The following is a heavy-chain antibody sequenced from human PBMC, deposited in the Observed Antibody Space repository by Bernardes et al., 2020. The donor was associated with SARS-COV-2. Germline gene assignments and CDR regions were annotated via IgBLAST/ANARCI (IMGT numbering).Heavy chain of an antibody. D-gene: IGHD3-16*01. V-gene: IGHV3-33*01. CDR1: GFSFSSFG. Sequence: GGSLRLSCEASGFSFSSFGMHWVRQAPGKGLEWVAIIWYDGRGEYYADSVKGRFTISRDNSKNTLYLQMNSLGVEDTAVYYCARDKFVWWGGVGYKSFIDYYVMDVWGQGTTVTVSS. CDR2: IWYDGRGE. CDR3: ARDKFVWWGGVGYKSFIDYYVMDV. J-gene: IGHJ6*02.